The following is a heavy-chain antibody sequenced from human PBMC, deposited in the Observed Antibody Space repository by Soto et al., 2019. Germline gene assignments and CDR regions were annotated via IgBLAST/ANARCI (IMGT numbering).Heavy chain of an antibody. J-gene: IGHJ4*02. Sequence: QVQLQESGPGLVKPSQTLSLTCTVSGGSISSGGYYWSWIRQHPGKGLEWIGFIYNSGGTYYNPFLKSRVTISVDTSKNQFSLELSFVTAADTAVYYCARQDGDCLDYWGQGALVTVSS. D-gene: IGHD2-21*02. CDR3: ARQDGDCLDY. V-gene: IGHV4-31*03. CDR2: IYNSGGT. CDR1: GGSISSGGYY.